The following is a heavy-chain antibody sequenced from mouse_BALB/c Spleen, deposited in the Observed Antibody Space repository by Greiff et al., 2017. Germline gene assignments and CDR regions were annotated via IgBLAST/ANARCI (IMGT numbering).Heavy chain of an antibody. CDR3: ARSSANRGAWFAY. Sequence: DVKLVESGGGLVQPGGSRKLSCAASGFTFSSFGMHWVRQAPEKGLEWVAYISSGSSTIYYADTVKGRFTISRDNPKNTLFLQMTSLRSEDTAMYYCARSSANRGAWFAYWGQGTLVTVSA. J-gene: IGHJ3*01. V-gene: IGHV5-17*02. CDR1: GFTFSSFG. CDR2: ISSGSSTI. D-gene: IGHD3-3*01.